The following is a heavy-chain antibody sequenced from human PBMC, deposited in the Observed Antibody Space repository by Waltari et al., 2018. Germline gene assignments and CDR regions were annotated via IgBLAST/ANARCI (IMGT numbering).Heavy chain of an antibody. V-gene: IGHV1-69*12. CDR3: ARSHVTQYRVFPSFDY. CDR1: GGTFSSYA. D-gene: IGHD2-2*01. Sequence: QVQLVQSGAEVKKPGSSVKVSCKASGGTFSSYAISWVRQAPGQGLDWMGGFLPIFGTANYAQKFQGRVRITADESTSTAYMELSSLGSEDTAVYYCARSHVTQYRVFPSFDYWGQGTLVTVSS. CDR2: FLPIFGTA. J-gene: IGHJ4*02.